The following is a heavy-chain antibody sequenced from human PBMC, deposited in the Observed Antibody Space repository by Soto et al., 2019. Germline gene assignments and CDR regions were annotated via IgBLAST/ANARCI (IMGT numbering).Heavy chain of an antibody. CDR1: GDSVSSNSAA. CDR3: ARSRVQLERRYYYYGMDV. D-gene: IGHD1-1*01. CDR2: TYYRSKWYN. V-gene: IGHV6-1*01. Sequence: SQTLSLTCDISGDSVSSNSAAWNWIRQSPSRGLEWLGRTYYRSKWYNDYAVSVKSRITINPDTSKNQFSLQLNSVTPEDTAVYYCARSRVQLERRYYYYGMDVWGQGTTVTVSS. J-gene: IGHJ6*02.